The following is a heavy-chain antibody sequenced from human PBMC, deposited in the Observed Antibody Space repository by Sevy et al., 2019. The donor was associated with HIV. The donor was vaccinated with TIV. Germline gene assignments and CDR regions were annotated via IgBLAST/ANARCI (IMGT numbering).Heavy chain of an antibody. CDR1: GFTFSSYA. V-gene: IGHV3-23*01. D-gene: IGHD1-26*01. CDR3: AKDPGATGAFDI. J-gene: IGHJ3*02. CDR2: ISGSGGST. Sequence: GGSLRLSCAASGFTFSSYAMSWVRQAPGKGLEWVSAISGSGGSTYYADSVKGRFTISRDNSKNTLYLQMNSLRAEDTAVYHCAKDPGATGAFDIWGQGTMVTVSS.